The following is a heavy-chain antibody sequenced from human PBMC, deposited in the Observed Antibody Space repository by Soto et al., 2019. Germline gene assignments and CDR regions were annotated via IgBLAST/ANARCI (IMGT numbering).Heavy chain of an antibody. Sequence: GGSLRLSCAASGFTFSSYSMNWVRQAPGKGLEWVSSISSSSSYIYYADSVKGRFTISRDNAKNSLYLQMNSLRAEDTAVYYCARDLARRWFGELLDYYYYYGMDVWGQGTTVTVSS. CDR1: GFTFSSYS. CDR3: ARDLARRWFGELLDYYYYYGMDV. D-gene: IGHD3-10*01. J-gene: IGHJ6*02. CDR2: ISSSSSYI. V-gene: IGHV3-21*01.